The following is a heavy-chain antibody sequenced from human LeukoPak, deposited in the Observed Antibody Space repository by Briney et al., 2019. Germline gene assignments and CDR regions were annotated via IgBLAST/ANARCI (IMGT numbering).Heavy chain of an antibody. CDR2: IKEDGSVK. CDR3: ARVRPAISY. CDR1: GFMFRSYW. D-gene: IGHD3-3*02. J-gene: IGHJ4*02. V-gene: IGHV3-7*01. Sequence: GGSLRLSCGASGFMFRSYWMSWVRQAPGKGLEWVANIKEDGSVKHHVDSVKGRFTISRDNAKNSLYLQMNSLRAEDTAVYYCARVRPAISYWGQGTLVTVSS.